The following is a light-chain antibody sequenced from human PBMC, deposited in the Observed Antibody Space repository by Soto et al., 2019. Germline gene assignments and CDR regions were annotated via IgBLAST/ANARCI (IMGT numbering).Light chain of an antibody. V-gene: IGKV3-20*01. CDR2: GSF. CDR1: QHVPNEQ. J-gene: IGKJ3*01. CDR3: LHYGRSLQT. Sequence: EIVLTQSPGTLSLSPGERATLSCRASQHVPNEQLAWYQQKTGQAPRLLIHGSFNRATGIPDRFRGSGSGTDFTLTINSLQPEDFGMYYCLHYGRSLQTFGPGTKVD.